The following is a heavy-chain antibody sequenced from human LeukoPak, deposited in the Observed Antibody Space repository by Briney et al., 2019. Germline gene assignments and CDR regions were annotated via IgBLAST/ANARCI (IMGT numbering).Heavy chain of an antibody. J-gene: IGHJ4*02. V-gene: IGHV3-33*08. CDR1: GFTFSSYG. Sequence: GGSLRLSCAPSGFTFSSYGMHWVRQAPGKGLEWVAVIWYDGSNKYYADSVKGRFTISRDISKNTLYLQMNSLRAEDTAVYYCARDLPIPDYWGQGTLVTVSS. CDR3: ARDLPIPDY. CDR2: IWYDGSNK.